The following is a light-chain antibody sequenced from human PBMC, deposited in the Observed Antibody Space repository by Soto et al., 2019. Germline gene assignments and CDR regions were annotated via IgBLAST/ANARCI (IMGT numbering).Light chain of an antibody. Sequence: EIVLTQSPGTLSLSPGERATLSCSASHTISSRYLAWYQQKPGQAPRLLMYGISRRATGIPDRFSGSGSGTDFTLTITRLQPEDFAVYYCQQYVTSSPRTFGQGTKVEIK. J-gene: IGKJ1*01. V-gene: IGKV3-20*01. CDR2: GIS. CDR3: QQYVTSSPRT. CDR1: HTISSRY.